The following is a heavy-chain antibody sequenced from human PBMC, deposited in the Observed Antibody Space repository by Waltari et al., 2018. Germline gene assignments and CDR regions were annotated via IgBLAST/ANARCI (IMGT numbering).Heavy chain of an antibody. D-gene: IGHD2-15*01. Sequence: QVQLVQSGAEVKKPGASVKVSCKASGYTFTSYDINWVRQATGQGLEWMGWMNPNSGNTGYAQKFQGRVTITADKSTSTAYMELSSLRSEDTAVYYCARDCSGGSCYDLDWGQGTLVTVSS. CDR2: MNPNSGNT. V-gene: IGHV1-8*01. CDR3: ARDCSGGSCYDLD. CDR1: GYTFTSYD. J-gene: IGHJ4*02.